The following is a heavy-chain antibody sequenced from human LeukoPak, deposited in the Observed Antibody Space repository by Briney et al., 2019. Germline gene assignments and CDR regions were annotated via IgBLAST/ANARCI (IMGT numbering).Heavy chain of an antibody. Sequence: SETLSLTCAVSGGSISSSNWWSWVRQPPGKGLEWIGEIYHSGSTNYNPSLKSRVTISVDKSKNQFSLKLSSVTAADTAVYYCARVSTYYYGSGGRSRAFDIWGQGTMVTVSS. J-gene: IGHJ3*02. CDR2: IYHSGST. CDR1: GGSISSSNW. CDR3: ARVSTYYYGSGGRSRAFDI. D-gene: IGHD3-10*01. V-gene: IGHV4-4*02.